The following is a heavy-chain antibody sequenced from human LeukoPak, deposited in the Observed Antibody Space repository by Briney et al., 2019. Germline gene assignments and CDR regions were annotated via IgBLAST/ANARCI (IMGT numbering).Heavy chain of an antibody. J-gene: IGHJ4*02. Sequence: SETLSLTCTVSGGSISSYYWSWIRQPPGKGLEWIGYIYYSGSTNYNPSLKSRVTISVDTSKNQFSLKLSSVTAADTAVYYCARRAGTATVFLGIDYWGQGSLVTVSS. D-gene: IGHD6-19*01. CDR3: ARRAGTATVFLGIDY. CDR1: GGSISSYY. V-gene: IGHV4-59*08. CDR2: IYYSGST.